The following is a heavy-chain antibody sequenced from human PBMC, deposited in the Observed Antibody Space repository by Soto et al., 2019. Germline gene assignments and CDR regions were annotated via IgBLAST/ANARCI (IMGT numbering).Heavy chain of an antibody. Sequence: QVQVVQPGAEVKKPGASVKISCKASGYTFSTYAMHWVRQAPGQSLEWMGWINGGTGQTRYSQRFQDRVTITRDTSAKTTYMDLTSLRSEDTAVYYCARGKGMEENYYYYGMDIWGQGTTVTVSS. J-gene: IGHJ6*02. CDR3: ARGKGMEENYYYYGMDI. V-gene: IGHV1-3*01. CDR2: INGGTGQT. CDR1: GYTFSTYA. D-gene: IGHD1-1*01.